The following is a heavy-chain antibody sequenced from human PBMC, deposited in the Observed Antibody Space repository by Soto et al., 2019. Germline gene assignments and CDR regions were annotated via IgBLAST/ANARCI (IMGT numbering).Heavy chain of an antibody. J-gene: IGHJ6*02. CDR2: IYHSGST. Sequence: SETLSLTCAVSGGSISSSNWWSWVRQPPGKGLEWIGEIYHSGSTNYNPSLKSRVTISVDKSKNQFSLKLSSVTAADTAVYYCARDRRYYGSGSYYTLHYYYYYYGMDVWGQGTTVTVSS. CDR1: GGSISSSNW. CDR3: ARDRRYYGSGSYYTLHYYYYYYGMDV. D-gene: IGHD3-10*01. V-gene: IGHV4-4*02.